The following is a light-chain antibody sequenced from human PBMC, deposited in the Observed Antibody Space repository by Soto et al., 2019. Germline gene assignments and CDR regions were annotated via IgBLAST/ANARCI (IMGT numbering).Light chain of an antibody. J-gene: IGLJ2*01. CDR3: QAWDNSLV. Sequence: SYELTQPPSVSVSPGQTASITCSGDKLGDKYACWYQQKPGQSPVLVIYQDSKRPSGIPERFSGSNSGNTATLTISGTQAMGEADYYCQAWDNSLVFGGGTKVTVL. CDR1: KLGDKY. CDR2: QDS. V-gene: IGLV3-1*01.